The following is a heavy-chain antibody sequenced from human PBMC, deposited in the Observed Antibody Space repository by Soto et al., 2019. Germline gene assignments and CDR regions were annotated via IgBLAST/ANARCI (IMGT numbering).Heavy chain of an antibody. D-gene: IGHD3-3*01. V-gene: IGHV4-59*08. CDR3: ARVGWRHIDY. CDR2: IYYSGST. Sequence: QVQLQESGPGLVKPSETLSLTCTVSGGSISVYYWSWIRQPPGKGLEWIGYIYYSGSTNYNPSLKSLATISVDTSKNQFPLKLSSVTAADTAVYYCARVGWRHIDYWGQGTLVTVSS. J-gene: IGHJ4*02. CDR1: GGSISVYY.